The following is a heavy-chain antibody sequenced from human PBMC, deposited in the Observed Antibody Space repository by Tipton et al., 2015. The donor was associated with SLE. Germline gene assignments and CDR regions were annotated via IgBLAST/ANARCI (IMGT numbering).Heavy chain of an antibody. CDR2: IHYNGSP. J-gene: IGHJ4*02. CDR1: GGSITTHY. D-gene: IGHD6-19*01. CDR3: ASDSSGWYPI. V-gene: IGHV4-59*11. Sequence: TLSLTCTVSGGSITTHYWSWVRQPPGKGLEWIGYIHYNGSPNYNPSLRGRVTISRDMSKNQFSLKLTSVTATDTAVYFCASDSSGWYPIWGQGALVSVSS.